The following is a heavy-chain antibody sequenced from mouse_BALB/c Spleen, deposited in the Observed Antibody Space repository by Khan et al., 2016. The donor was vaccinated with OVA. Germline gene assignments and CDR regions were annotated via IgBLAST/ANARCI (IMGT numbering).Heavy chain of an antibody. CDR1: GFTFSTYG. V-gene: IGHV5-6*01. CDR2: VSTGGSYT. D-gene: IGHD1-1*01. CDR3: TSLAYYYDSEGFAY. Sequence: EVELVESGGDLVKPGGSLKLSCAASGFTFSTYGMSWVRQAPDKRLEWVATVSTGGSYTYYPDSVKGRFTISRDNAKKTLYLQMSGLRSEDTAMFYCTSLAYYYDSEGFAYWGQGTLVTVSA. J-gene: IGHJ3*01.